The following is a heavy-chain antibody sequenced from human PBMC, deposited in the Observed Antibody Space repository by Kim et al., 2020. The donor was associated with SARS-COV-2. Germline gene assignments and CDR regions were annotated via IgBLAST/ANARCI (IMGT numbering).Heavy chain of an antibody. V-gene: IGHV1-69*13. J-gene: IGHJ3*02. CDR3: ARAISPYDSSGYDAFDI. CDR1: GGTFSSYA. Sequence: SVKVSCKASGGTFSSYAISWVRQAPGQGLEWMGGIIPIFGTANYAQKFQGRVTITADESTSTAYMELSSLRSEDTAVYYCARAISPYDSSGYDAFDIWGQGTMVTVSS. D-gene: IGHD3-22*01. CDR2: IIPIFGTA.